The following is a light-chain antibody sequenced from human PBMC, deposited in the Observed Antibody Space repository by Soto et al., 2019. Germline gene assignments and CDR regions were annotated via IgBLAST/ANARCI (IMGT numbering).Light chain of an antibody. V-gene: IGKV1-9*01. CDR2: AAS. CDR1: QGISSY. CDR3: QQLNSYPLVT. J-gene: IGKJ3*01. Sequence: IQLTQSPSSLSASVGDRVTITCRASQGISSYLAWYQQKPGKAPKLLIYAASTLQSGVPSRFSGSGSGTDFTLTISSLQPEHFATYYCQQLNSYPLVTFGPGTKVDIK.